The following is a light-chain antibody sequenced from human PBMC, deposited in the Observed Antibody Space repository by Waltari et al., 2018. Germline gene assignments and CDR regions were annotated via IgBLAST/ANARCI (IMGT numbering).Light chain of an antibody. V-gene: IGKV1-39*01. Sequence: DIHLTQSPSSLSASVGDRVTITCRASQTINRFLNWYQQRPGEAPTLLIYSESSRQAGVPSRFSGRGSGTDFTLTISSLQPEDFATYYCQQSFISPWTFGQGTKVDI. CDR3: QQSFISPWT. CDR1: QTINRF. CDR2: SES. J-gene: IGKJ1*01.